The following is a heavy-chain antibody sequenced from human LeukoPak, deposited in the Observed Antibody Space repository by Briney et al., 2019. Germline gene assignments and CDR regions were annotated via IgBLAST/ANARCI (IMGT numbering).Heavy chain of an antibody. CDR3: ARHRKGTTVTTYDY. V-gene: IGHV4-31*03. CDR2: IYYSGST. CDR1: GGSISSGGYY. Sequence: SETLSLTCTVSGGSISSGGYYWSWIRQHPGKGLAWIGYIYYSGSTYYNPSLKSRVTISVDTSKNQFSLKLSSVTAADTAVYYCARHRKGTTVTTYDYWGQGTLVTVSS. D-gene: IGHD4-17*01. J-gene: IGHJ4*02.